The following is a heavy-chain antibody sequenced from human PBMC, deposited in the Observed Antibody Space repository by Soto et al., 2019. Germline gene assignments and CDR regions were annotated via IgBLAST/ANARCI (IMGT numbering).Heavy chain of an antibody. D-gene: IGHD3-16*01. V-gene: IGHV4-30-4*01. J-gene: IGHJ6*02. CDR3: ARVPSPFDYYYAMDV. CDR1: GDSISSGNKY. Sequence: QVQLRESGPGLVMPSQTLSLTCTVSGDSISSGNKYWSWIRQAPGKGLGWIGYIFSSGTNYYNPSPKSRLTTSLDTSQNQFSLRLASVTDADSAVYYGARVPSPFDYYYAMDVWGQGTTVTVSS. CDR2: IFSSGTN.